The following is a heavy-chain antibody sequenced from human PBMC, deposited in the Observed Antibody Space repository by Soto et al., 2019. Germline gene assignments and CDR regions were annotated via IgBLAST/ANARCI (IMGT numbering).Heavy chain of an antibody. J-gene: IGHJ6*02. Sequence: EVQLVESGGGLVKPGGSLRLSCAASGFTFSSYSMNWVRQAPGKGLEWVSSISSSSSYIYYADSVKGRFTISGDNAKNSLYLQMNSLRAEDTAVYYCARDAGAKASITSYGMDVWGQGTTVTVSS. CDR3: ARDAGAKASITSYGMDV. D-gene: IGHD3-10*01. CDR2: ISSSSSYI. CDR1: GFTFSSYS. V-gene: IGHV3-21*01.